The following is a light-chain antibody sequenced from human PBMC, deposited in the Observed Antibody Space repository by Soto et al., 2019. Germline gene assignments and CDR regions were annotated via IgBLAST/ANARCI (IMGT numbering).Light chain of an antibody. CDR3: QHYCTSPFT. J-gene: IGKJ3*01. V-gene: IGKV3-20*01. CDR1: QSIARSY. CDR2: GAS. Sequence: ELVLTQSPGTLSLSPGERATLSCRASQSIARSYLGWYQHTPGKAPRLLIYGASSRATGIPDRFSGSGSVADFTLSISRLEPEAFAVYYYQHYCTSPFTFGPGITV.